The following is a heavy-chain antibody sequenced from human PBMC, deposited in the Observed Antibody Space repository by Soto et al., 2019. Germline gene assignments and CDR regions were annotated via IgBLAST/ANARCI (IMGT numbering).Heavy chain of an antibody. V-gene: IGHV4-34*01. CDR2: INHSGST. CDR1: GGSFSGYY. Sequence: QVHLQQWGAGLLKPSETLSLTCAVYGGSFSGYYWSWIRQPPGKGLEWIGEINHSGSTNYNPSLKSRVTISVDTSKNQFSLKLSSVTAPDTAVYYCARRGVISRGLDYWGQGTLVTVSS. CDR3: ARRGVISRGLDY. D-gene: IGHD3-10*01. J-gene: IGHJ4*02.